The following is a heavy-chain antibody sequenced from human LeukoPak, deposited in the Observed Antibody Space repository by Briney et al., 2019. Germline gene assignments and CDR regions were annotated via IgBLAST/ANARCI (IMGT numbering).Heavy chain of an antibody. V-gene: IGHV1-46*01. CDR3: ARADTDHDAFDI. CDR2: INPSGGST. J-gene: IGHJ3*02. Sequence: ASVKVSCKASGYTFTSYYMHWVRQAPGQGLEGMGIINPSGGSTSYAQKFQGRVTMTRDTSTSTVYMELSSLRSEDTAVYYCARADTDHDAFDIWGQGTMVTVSS. D-gene: IGHD5-18*01. CDR1: GYTFTSYY.